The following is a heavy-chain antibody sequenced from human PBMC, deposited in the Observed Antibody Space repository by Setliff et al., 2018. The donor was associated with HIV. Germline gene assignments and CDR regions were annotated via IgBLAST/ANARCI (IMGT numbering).Heavy chain of an antibody. CDR2: IKSKINGGTT. D-gene: IGHD3-16*02. CDR1: GFSFSDAW. V-gene: IGHV3-15*07. CDR3: AYYRDSTVHQDY. J-gene: IGHJ4*02. Sequence: PGGSLSLSCAASGFSFSDAWMKWVRQAPGKGLEWVGRIKSKINGGTTDHAAPLKGRFTISRDDSKNTLYLQMNSLKTEDTAVYYCAYYRDSTVHQDYWGQGTLVTVSS.